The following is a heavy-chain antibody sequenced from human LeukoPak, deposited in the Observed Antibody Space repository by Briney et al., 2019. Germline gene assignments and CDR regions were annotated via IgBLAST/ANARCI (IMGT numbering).Heavy chain of an antibody. D-gene: IGHD2-15*01. J-gene: IGHJ5*02. Sequence: PGGSLRLSCAASGFTFNTYAMNWVRQAPGKGLEWVSAISGHGRSTYYADSVKGRFSISRDNSNNTQYLEMDSLRAEDTAVYYCAKDDCSGGSCFEYFDHWGQGTLVTVSS. V-gene: IGHV3-23*01. CDR2: ISGHGRST. CDR3: AKDDCSGGSCFEYFDH. CDR1: GFTFNTYA.